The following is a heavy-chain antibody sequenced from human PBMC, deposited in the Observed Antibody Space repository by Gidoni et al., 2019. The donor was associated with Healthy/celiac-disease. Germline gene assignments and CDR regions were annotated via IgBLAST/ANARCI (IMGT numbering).Heavy chain of an antibody. J-gene: IGHJ4*02. V-gene: IGHV3-9*01. CDR1: GFTFDDYA. Sequence: EVQLVVSGGGLVQPGRSLRFSCAASGFTFDDYAMPWVRQTPGKGLEWVSGIRWNSGSIGDEDSVKGRFTISRDNDKNSRYLQMNSLRAEDTALYYCAKDRGLQWRALEYWGQGNLVTVSS. D-gene: IGHD6-19*01. CDR3: AKDRGLQWRALEY. CDR2: IRWNSGSI.